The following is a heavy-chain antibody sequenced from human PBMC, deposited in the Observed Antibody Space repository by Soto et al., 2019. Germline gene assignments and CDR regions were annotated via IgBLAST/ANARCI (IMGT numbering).Heavy chain of an antibody. CDR2: IRSKGYGGAT. Sequence: EVQLVESGGGLVQPGRSLRLSCTGSGFTFGDYAMSWFRQDPGKGLEWVGFIRSKGYGGATEYAASVKGRFTISRDDSISIAYLEMNSLKTEDTAVYYCARRQYLDYWGQGTLVTVSS. CDR1: GFTFGDYA. J-gene: IGHJ4*02. CDR3: ARRQYLDY. V-gene: IGHV3-49*03.